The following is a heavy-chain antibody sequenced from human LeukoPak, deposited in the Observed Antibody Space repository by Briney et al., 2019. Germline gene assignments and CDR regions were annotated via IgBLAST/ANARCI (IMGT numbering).Heavy chain of an antibody. V-gene: IGHV4-61*02. CDR1: AGSISSGNYY. Sequence: SETLSLTCTVSAGSISSGNYYWSWIRQPAGKGLEWIGRIYTSGSTNYNPSLKSRVTISVDTSKNRFSLKLSSVTAADTAVYYCAREPRLLQNWFDPWGQGTLVTVSS. J-gene: IGHJ5*02. CDR2: IYTSGST. D-gene: IGHD2-15*01. CDR3: AREPRLLQNWFDP.